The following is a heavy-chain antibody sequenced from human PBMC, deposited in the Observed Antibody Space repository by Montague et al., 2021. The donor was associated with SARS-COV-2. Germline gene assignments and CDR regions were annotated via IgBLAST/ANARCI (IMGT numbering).Heavy chain of an antibody. CDR2: INYSGST. V-gene: IGHV4-59*01. Sequence: SETRSLTCTVSGDSMNNYYWSWIRQPPGKGLEWIGYINYSGSTHXNPPLQSRVTLSKDTSKNQFSLRLTSVTAADTAMYFCARAPTYRSSWYAYFDYWGQGTLVTVSS. D-gene: IGHD6-13*01. J-gene: IGHJ4*02. CDR1: GDSMNNYY. CDR3: ARAPTYRSSWYAYFDY.